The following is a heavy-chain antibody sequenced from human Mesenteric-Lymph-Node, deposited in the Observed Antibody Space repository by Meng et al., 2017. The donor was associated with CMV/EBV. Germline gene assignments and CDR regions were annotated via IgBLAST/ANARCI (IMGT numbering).Heavy chain of an antibody. CDR2: INAGNGNT. V-gene: IGHV1-3*01. D-gene: IGHD5-12*01. CDR1: GYTFTSYA. Sequence: CKTSGYTFTSYAMHWVRQAPGQRLEWMGWINAGNGNTKYSQKFQGRVTITRDTSASTAYMELSSLRSEDTAVYYCARGNSGYDFFDYWGQGTLVTVSS. J-gene: IGHJ4*02. CDR3: ARGNSGYDFFDY.